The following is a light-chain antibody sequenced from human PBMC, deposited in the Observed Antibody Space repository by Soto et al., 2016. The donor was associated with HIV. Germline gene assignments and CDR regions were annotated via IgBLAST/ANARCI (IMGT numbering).Light chain of an antibody. CDR1: NVGNKS. CDR3: QVWDASTDLVV. V-gene: IGLV3-21*03. J-gene: IGLJ2*01. Sequence: SYELTQPPSLSVAPRKTARITCGGNNVGNKSVQWYQQKPGQAPILVLYDDSDRPSGIPERFSGSNSGDTATLTISRVEAGDEADYYCQVWDASTDLVVFGGGTKLTVL. CDR2: DDS.